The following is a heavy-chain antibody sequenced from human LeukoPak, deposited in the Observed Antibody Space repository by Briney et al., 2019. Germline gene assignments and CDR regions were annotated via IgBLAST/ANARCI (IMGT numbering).Heavy chain of an antibody. CDR2: ISHDGMNA. J-gene: IGHJ5*02. CDR1: GLHFSGTA. CDR3: AKDGAQYSSGPECDP. Sequence: GGSLRLSCAASGLHFSGTAMSWVRQAPGKGLKWVSAISHDGMNAYYADSVKGRFTISRDNSKKTVSLEMSSLTAADTGVYYRAKDGAQYSSGPECDPRGQGALVTVSP. V-gene: IGHV3-23*01. D-gene: IGHD6-19*01.